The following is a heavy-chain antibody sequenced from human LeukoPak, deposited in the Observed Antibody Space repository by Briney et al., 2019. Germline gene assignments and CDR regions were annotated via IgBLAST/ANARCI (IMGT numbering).Heavy chain of an antibody. Sequence: SETLSLTCAVYGGSFNTYYWSWIRQPPGKGLEWIGSIYYSGSTYYNPSLKSRVTISVDTSKNQFSLKLSSVTAADTAVYYCARELSYYDILTGLYYFDYWGQGTLVTVSS. J-gene: IGHJ4*02. CDR3: ARELSYYDILTGLYYFDY. CDR1: GGSFNTYY. D-gene: IGHD3-9*01. V-gene: IGHV4-34*01. CDR2: IYYSGST.